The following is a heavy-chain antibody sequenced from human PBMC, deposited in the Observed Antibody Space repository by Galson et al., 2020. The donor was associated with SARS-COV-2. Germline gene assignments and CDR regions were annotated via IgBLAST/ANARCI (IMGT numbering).Heavy chain of an antibody. Sequence: GESLKISCAASGFTFSSYDMHWVRQATGKGLEWVSAIGTAGDTYYPGSVKGRFTISRENAKNSLYLQMNSLRAGDTAVYYCARATVTTRYRAIYYYYYYMDVWGKGTTVTVSS. CDR1: GFTFSSYD. J-gene: IGHJ6*03. CDR3: ARATVTTRYRAIYYYYYYMDV. CDR2: IGTAGDT. D-gene: IGHD4-4*01. V-gene: IGHV3-13*01.